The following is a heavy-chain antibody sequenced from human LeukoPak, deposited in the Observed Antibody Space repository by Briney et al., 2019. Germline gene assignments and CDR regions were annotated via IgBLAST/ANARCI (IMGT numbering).Heavy chain of an antibody. CDR2: INPSGGST. Sequence: ASVKVSCKASGYTFTSYYVHWVRQAPGQGLEWMGIINPSGGSTSYAQKFQGRVTMTRDMSTSTVYMELSSLRSEDTAVYYCARVTAYYYDSSGSWDYWGQGTLVTVSS. CDR3: ARVTAYYYDSSGSWDY. V-gene: IGHV1-46*01. CDR1: GYTFTSYY. J-gene: IGHJ4*02. D-gene: IGHD3-22*01.